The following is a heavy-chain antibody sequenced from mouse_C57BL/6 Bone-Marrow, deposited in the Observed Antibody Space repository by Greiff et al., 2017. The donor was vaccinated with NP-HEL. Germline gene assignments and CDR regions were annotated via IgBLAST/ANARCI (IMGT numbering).Heavy chain of an antibody. D-gene: IGHD2-4*01. CDR3: GRKAIYYDLWFAY. CDR1: GFTFSSYG. J-gene: IGHJ3*01. Sequence: EVKLMESGGDLVKPGGSLKLSCAASGFTFSSYGMSWVRQTPDKRLEWVATISSGGSYTYYPDSVKGRFTISRDNATNTLYLQMSSLKSEDTAMYYCGRKAIYYDLWFAYWGQGTLVTVSA. V-gene: IGHV5-6*01. CDR2: ISSGGSYT.